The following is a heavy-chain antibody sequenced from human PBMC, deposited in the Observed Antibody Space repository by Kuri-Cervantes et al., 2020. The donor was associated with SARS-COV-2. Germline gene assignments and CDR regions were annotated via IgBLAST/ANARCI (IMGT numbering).Heavy chain of an antibody. V-gene: IGHV3-53*01. J-gene: IGHJ4*02. CDR1: GFTVSSNY. CDR2: IYSGGST. D-gene: IGHD2-2*02. CDR3: ARDSVVPAAIPLYDTDY. Sequence: GGSLRLSCAASGFTVSSNYMSWVRQAPGKGLEWVSVIYSGGSTYYADSVKGRFTISRDNSKNTLYLQMNSLRAEDTAVYYCARDSVVPAAIPLYDTDYWGQGTLVTVSS.